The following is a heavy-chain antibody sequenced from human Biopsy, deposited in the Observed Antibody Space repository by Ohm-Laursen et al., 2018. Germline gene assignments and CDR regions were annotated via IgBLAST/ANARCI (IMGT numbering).Heavy chain of an antibody. CDR3: ASAHQYCSATTCNGGSDF. D-gene: IGHD2-15*01. J-gene: IGHJ4*02. CDR1: GFTFSTYW. V-gene: IGHV3-7*01. CDR2: INQDGSEK. Sequence: SLRLSCAASGFTFSTYWMTWVRQAPGKGLEWVANINQDGSEKYYVDSVKSRFTISRDNAKDSLDLQMSSLRVEDTALYYCASAHQYCSATTCNGGSDFWGQGTLVTVSS.